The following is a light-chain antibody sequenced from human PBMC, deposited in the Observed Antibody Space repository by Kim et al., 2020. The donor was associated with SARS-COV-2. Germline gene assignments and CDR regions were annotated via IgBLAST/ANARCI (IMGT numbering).Light chain of an antibody. CDR3: QHYGTSPLT. Sequence: SPGDSATLSCRASQSISNNYLAWFQQKPGQAPRLLIYVASSRATGIPDRFSGSGSGTDFTLTISRLEPEDFAVYFCQHYGTSPLTFGGGTKVDIK. CDR2: VAS. V-gene: IGKV3-20*01. CDR1: QSISNNY. J-gene: IGKJ4*01.